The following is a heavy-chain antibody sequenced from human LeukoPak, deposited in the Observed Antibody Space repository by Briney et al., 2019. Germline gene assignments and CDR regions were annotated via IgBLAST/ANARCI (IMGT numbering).Heavy chain of an antibody. CDR2: IKQAGSER. CDR1: GLTFTSDW. CDR3: ARATSFDY. V-gene: IGHV3-7*02. J-gene: IGHJ4*02. Sequence: PGGSLRLSCAPSGLTFTSDWMSCVRQAPGKGLECVANIKQAGSERSIVDSVRGRFTISRDNAKTSLYLQMNSLRAEDTAVYYCARATSFDYWGQGTLVTVSS.